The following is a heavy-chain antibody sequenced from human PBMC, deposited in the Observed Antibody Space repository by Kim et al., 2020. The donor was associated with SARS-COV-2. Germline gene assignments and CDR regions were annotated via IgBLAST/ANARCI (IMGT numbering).Heavy chain of an antibody. CDR2: INPNSGGT. V-gene: IGHV1-2*02. CDR3: ARARRIWLQFAWFDP. Sequence: ASVKVSCKASGYTFTGYYMHWVRQAPGQGLEWMGWINPNSGGTNYAQKFQGRVTMTRDTSISTAYMELSRLRSDDTAVYYCARARRIWLQFAWFDPWGQGTLVTVSS. J-gene: IGHJ5*02. D-gene: IGHD5-12*01. CDR1: GYTFTGYY.